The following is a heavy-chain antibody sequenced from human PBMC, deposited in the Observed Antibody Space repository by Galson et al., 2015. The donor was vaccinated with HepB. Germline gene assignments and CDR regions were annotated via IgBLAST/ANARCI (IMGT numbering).Heavy chain of an antibody. Sequence: SLRLSCAASGFTFSSYALNWVRQAPGKGLEWVSSISKSDAITHYADSVKGRFTISRDNSKNTLYLQMNSLRVEDTAIYYCAKDSHQDYYGSGTLWPFDVWVQVTMGSVSS. CDR3: AKDSHQDYYGSGTLWPFDV. CDR2: ISKSDAIT. CDR1: GFTFSSYA. J-gene: IGHJ3*01. D-gene: IGHD3-10*01. V-gene: IGHV3-23*01.